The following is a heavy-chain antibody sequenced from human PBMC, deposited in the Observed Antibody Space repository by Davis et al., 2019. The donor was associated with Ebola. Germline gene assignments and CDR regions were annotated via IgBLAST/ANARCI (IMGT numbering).Heavy chain of an antibody. J-gene: IGHJ4*02. V-gene: IGHV3-74*03. Sequence: PGGSLRLSCTASGFPFSSHWMHWVRHAPGEGLVWVSRINEAGSDTMYADSVKGRFTISRDNAKNTVYLQMNSLRAEDTAVYYCAKCYGVSCYSSQWFFDYWGQGTSVTVSS. CDR1: GFPFSSHW. CDR2: INEAGSDT. D-gene: IGHD2-15*01. CDR3: AKCYGVSCYSSQWFFDY.